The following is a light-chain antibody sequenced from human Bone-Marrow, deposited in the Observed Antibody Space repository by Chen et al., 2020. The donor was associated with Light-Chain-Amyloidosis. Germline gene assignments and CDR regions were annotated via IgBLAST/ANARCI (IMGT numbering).Light chain of an antibody. J-gene: IGLJ1*01. CDR3: SSYTITNTLV. Sequence: QSALTQPASVSGSPGQSLTISCTGTGSDVGGDNHVSWYQQHPDKAPKLMIYEVTNRPSWVPDRFSGSKSDNTASLTLSGLQTEDEADYFCSSYTITNTLVFGSGTRVTVL. CDR1: GSDVGGDNH. CDR2: EVT. V-gene: IGLV2-14*01.